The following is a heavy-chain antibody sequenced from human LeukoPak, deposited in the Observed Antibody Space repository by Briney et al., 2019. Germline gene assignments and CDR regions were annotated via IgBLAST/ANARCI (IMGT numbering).Heavy chain of an antibody. V-gene: IGHV1-3*01. J-gene: IGHJ6*02. CDR3: ATAAPGYSSGWYSNPYYYGMDV. CDR1: GYTFTSYA. Sequence: ASVKVSCKASGYTFTSYAMHWARQAPGQRLEWMGWINAGNGNTKYSQKFQGRVTITRDTSASTAYMELSSLRSEDTAVYYCATAAPGYSSGWYSNPYYYGMDVWGQGTTVTVSS. D-gene: IGHD6-19*01. CDR2: INAGNGNT.